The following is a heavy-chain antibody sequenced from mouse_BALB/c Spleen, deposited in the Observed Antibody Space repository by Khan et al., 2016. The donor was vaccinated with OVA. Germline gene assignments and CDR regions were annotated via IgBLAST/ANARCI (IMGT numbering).Heavy chain of an antibody. CDR3: ASGGTYYRYDGWFAY. CDR2: INPNNDYT. D-gene: IGHD2-14*01. Sequence: QVQLQQSGAELARPGASVKMSCKASGYTFTTYTMHWVKQRPGQGLEWIGYINPNNDYTNYNQKFKDKATLTADKSSSTAYMQLSSLTSEDSADYYCASGGTYYRYDGWFAYWGQGTLVTVSA. J-gene: IGHJ3*01. CDR1: GYTFTTYT. V-gene: IGHV1-4*01.